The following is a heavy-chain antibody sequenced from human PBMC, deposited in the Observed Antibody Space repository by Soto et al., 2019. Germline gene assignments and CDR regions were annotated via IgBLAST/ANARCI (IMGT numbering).Heavy chain of an antibody. CDR1: GGTFSSYA. CDR3: ASGDYDFWSGPGGGMDV. CDR2: IIPIFGTA. J-gene: IGHJ6*02. V-gene: IGHV1-69*12. Sequence: QVQLVQSGAEVKKPGSSVKVSCKASGGTFSSYAISWVRQAPGQGLEWMGGIIPIFGTANYAQKFQGRGTINADESTSTAYMELSSLRSEDTAVYYCASGDYDFWSGPGGGMDVWGQGTTVTVSS. D-gene: IGHD3-3*01.